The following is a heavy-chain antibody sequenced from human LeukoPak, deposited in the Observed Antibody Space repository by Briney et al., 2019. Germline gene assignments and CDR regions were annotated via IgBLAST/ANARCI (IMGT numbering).Heavy chain of an antibody. V-gene: IGHV4-34*01. Sequence: SESLSLTCAVYGGSFSGYYWSWIRQPPGKGLEWIGEIHHSGSTNYNPSLKSRVTISVDTSKNQFSLKLSSVTAADTAVYYCARHAPKTERFLEWLSSNNWFDPWGQGTLVTVSS. CDR2: IHHSGST. CDR3: ARHAPKTERFLEWLSSNNWFDP. CDR1: GGSFSGYY. D-gene: IGHD3-3*01. J-gene: IGHJ5*02.